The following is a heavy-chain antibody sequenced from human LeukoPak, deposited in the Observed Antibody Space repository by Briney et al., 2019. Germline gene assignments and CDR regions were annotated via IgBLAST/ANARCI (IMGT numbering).Heavy chain of an antibody. J-gene: IGHJ4*02. CDR3: ATRGGSGWCEG. D-gene: IGHD6-19*01. V-gene: IGHV3-48*01. CDR1: GFTFSSHS. CDR2: ITSSSNTI. Sequence: GGSLRLSCAASGFTFSSHSMNWVRQAPGKGLEWVSYITSSSNTIYYADSVKGRFTISRDNAKNSLYLQMNSLRAEDTAVYYCATRGGSGWCEGWGQGTLVTVSS.